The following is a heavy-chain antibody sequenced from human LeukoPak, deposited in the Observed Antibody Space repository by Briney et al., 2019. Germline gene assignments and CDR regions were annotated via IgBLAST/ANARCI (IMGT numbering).Heavy chain of an antibody. CDR3: ARMGGIAGASANVDF. CDR1: GGSISSYY. D-gene: IGHD4/OR15-4a*01. Sequence: SETLSLTCTVSGGSISSYYWSWIRQPPGKGLEWIGYIYNTGEITDYSPSLKSRVTISVDTSKNQFSLRLNSVTTADTAVYYCARMGGIAGASANVDFWGQGTLVTVSS. J-gene: IGHJ4*02. V-gene: IGHV4-59*01. CDR2: IYNTGEIT.